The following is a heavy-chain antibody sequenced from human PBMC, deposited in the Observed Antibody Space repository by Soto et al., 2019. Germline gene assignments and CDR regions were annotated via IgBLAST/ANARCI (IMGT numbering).Heavy chain of an antibody. V-gene: IGHV3-74*01. CDR3: ARVSGPAALDY. Sequence: EVQLVESGGGLVQPGGSLRLSCAASGFTFNTYYMYWVRQGPGKGLVWVSRISNDGSSTSYADSVKGRFTISRDNAKNTRYLQMNSLRAEDTAVYYCARVSGPAALDYWGQGTLVTVSS. D-gene: IGHD6-19*01. CDR1: GFTFNTYY. J-gene: IGHJ4*02. CDR2: ISNDGSST.